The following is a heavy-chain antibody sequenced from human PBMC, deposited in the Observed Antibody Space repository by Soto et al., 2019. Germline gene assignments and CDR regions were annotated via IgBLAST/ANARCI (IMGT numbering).Heavy chain of an antibody. CDR1: GFTVNSNY. V-gene: IGHV3-53*02. Sequence: EVQVLATGGGLIQPGGSLRLSCAASGFTVNSNYMSWVRQAPGEGLQWVSITNTGGTTYYADSVKARFTVSRDNSKNTLYLQMNSLRAEDTAVYYCAKGDGFILAVWGQGTKVSVSS. D-gene: IGHD1-26*01. CDR2: TNTGGTT. J-gene: IGHJ6*02. CDR3: AKGDGFILAV.